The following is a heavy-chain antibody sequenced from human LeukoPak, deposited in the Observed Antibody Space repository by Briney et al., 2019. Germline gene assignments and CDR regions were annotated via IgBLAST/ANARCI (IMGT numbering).Heavy chain of an antibody. J-gene: IGHJ4*02. CDR2: ISWNSGSI. CDR3: ARGNDYYDSSGYYY. Sequence: GGSLRLSCAASGFTFDDYAMHWVRQAPGKGLEWVSGISWNSGSIGYADSVKGRFTISGDNARNSLYLQMNSLRAEDTAVYYCARGNDYYDSSGYYYWGQGTLVTVSS. D-gene: IGHD3-22*01. CDR1: GFTFDDYA. V-gene: IGHV3-9*01.